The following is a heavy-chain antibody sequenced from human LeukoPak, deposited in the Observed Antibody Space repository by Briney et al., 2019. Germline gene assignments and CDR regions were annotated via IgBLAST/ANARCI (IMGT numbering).Heavy chain of an antibody. J-gene: IGHJ4*02. CDR1: GFTFNSYG. CDR3: ATHRDSSGTYGLDY. CDR2: IRYDGSNK. D-gene: IGHD3-10*01. V-gene: IGHV3-30*02. Sequence: GGSLRLSCAASGFTFNSYGMHRVRQAPGKGLEWVAFIRYDGSNKYYADSVKGRFTISRDNSKNTLYLQMNSLRAEDTAVYYCATHRDSSGTYGLDYWGQGTLVIVSS.